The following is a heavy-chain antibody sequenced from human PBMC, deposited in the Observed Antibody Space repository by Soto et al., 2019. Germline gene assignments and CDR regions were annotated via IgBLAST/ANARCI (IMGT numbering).Heavy chain of an antibody. D-gene: IGHD1-7*01. CDR3: ARHRVAGTTGDYYYYMDV. V-gene: IGHV4-59*08. CDR1: GGSISSYY. Sequence: SETLSLTCTVSGGSISSYYWSWIRQPPGKGLEWIGYIYYSGSTNYNPSLKSRVTISVDTSKNQFSLKLSSVTAADTAVYYCARHRVAGTTGDYYYYMDVWGKGTTVTVSS. J-gene: IGHJ6*03. CDR2: IYYSGST.